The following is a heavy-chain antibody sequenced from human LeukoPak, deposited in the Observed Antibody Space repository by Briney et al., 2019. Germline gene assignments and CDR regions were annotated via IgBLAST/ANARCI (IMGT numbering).Heavy chain of an antibody. CDR2: INGDGTSL. J-gene: IGHJ4*02. CDR3: VRGAPFDY. CDR1: GFTFTSYW. D-gene: IGHD1-26*01. Sequence: GGSLRLSCAASGFTFTSYWMHWVRQDPEKGLVWVSRINGDGTSLAYADSVKDRFTISRDNAKNMLYLQMSSLRADDTALYYCVRGAPFDYWGQGTLVTVSS. V-gene: IGHV3-74*01.